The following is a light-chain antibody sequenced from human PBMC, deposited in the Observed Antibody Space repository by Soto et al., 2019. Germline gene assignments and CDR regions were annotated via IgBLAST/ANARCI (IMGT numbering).Light chain of an antibody. CDR1: QSVSSN. J-gene: IGKJ1*01. V-gene: IGKV3-15*01. CDR3: QQYNNWPRT. Sequence: EIVMTQSPATLSVSPGERATLSCRASQSVSSNLAWYQQKPGQAPRLLIYGASTRATGIPARFSGSGSGTEFTLTISSLQYEDFEVYYCQQYNNWPRTFGQGTKVEIK. CDR2: GAS.